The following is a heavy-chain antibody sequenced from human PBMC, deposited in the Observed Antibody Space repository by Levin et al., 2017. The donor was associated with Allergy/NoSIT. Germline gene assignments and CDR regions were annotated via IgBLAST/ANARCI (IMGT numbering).Heavy chain of an antibody. Sequence: GGSLRLSCAASGFTFSNYAMSWVRQAPGKGLEWVAGFRDTHYTNYADSVTGRFSISRDNSRNMFYLQMNSLIAEDKAVYFCARFARPAGVYDSSDSYDIWGPGTMVTVSS. V-gene: IGHV3-23*01. J-gene: IGHJ3*02. CDR3: ARFARPAGVYDSSDSYDI. D-gene: IGHD5/OR15-5a*01. CDR2: FRDTHYT. CDR1: GFTFSNYA.